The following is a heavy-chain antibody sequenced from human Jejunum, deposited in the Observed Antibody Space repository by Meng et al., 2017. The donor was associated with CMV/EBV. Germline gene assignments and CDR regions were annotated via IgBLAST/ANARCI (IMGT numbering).Heavy chain of an antibody. Sequence: EVQLVESGGDLVQPGESLRLSCAASGLTVSSNYMSWLRQAPGKGLEWVSIPYSSGITYYADSVKGRFTISRDNSKNTLYFQMNTLRAEDTAVYYCARWSGTYYDYWGQGTLVTVSS. D-gene: IGHD1-26*01. CDR1: GLTVSSNY. J-gene: IGHJ4*02. CDR2: PYSSGIT. V-gene: IGHV3-66*01. CDR3: ARWSGTYYDY.